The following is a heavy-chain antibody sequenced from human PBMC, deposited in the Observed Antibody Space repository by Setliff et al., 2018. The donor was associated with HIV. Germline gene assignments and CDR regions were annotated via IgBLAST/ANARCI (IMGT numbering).Heavy chain of an antibody. CDR3: AKLGGSGSYSNAFDY. Sequence: HPGGSLRLSCAASGFTFNNYAMSWVRQAPGKGLEWVSAIGGSGVRGGGGSTYYADSVKGLFTISRDNSKNTLYLQMNSLRAEDTAVYFCAKLGGSGSYSNAFDYWGQGTLVTVSS. D-gene: IGHD3-10*01. J-gene: IGHJ4*02. CDR2: IGGSGVRGGGGST. V-gene: IGHV3-23*01. CDR1: GFTFNNYA.